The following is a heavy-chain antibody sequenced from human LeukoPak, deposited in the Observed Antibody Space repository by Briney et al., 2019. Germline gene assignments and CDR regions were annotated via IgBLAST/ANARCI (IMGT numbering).Heavy chain of an antibody. D-gene: IGHD4-23*01. Sequence: ASVKVSCKASGYTFTGYYMHWVRQAPGQGLEWMGWINPNSGGTNYAQKFQGRVTMTRDTSISTAYMELSRLRSDDTAVYYCARAVKYWTTVVTPVSWFDPWGQGTLVTVSS. CDR2: INPNSGGT. CDR3: ARAVKYWTTVVTPVSWFDP. V-gene: IGHV1-2*02. J-gene: IGHJ5*02. CDR1: GYTFTGYY.